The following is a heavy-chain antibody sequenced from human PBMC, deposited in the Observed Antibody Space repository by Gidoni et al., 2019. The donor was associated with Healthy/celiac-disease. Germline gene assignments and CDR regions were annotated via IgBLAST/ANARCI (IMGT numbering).Heavy chain of an antibody. CDR2: ISSTSSTI. CDR1: GSPFPHDC. Sequence: EVQRVESGGGLVQPGGSLRLSSSAAGSPFPHDCLFWVRQAPGKGLEWVSYISSTSSTIYYADFVKGRFTISGDNAKKSLYLQMNSLRAEDTAVYSCARGSRGTGLGTRGLDVWGQGTTVTVSS. J-gene: IGHJ6*02. D-gene: IGHD3-16*01. V-gene: IGHV3-48*01. CDR3: ARGSRGTGLGTRGLDV.